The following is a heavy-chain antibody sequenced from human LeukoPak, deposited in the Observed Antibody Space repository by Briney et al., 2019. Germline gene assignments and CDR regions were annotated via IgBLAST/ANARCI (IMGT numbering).Heavy chain of an antibody. CDR3: ASSSVASSFDY. D-gene: IGHD6-6*01. J-gene: IGHJ4*02. CDR2: ISYDGSNK. CDR1: GFTFSSYG. V-gene: IGHV3-30*03. Sequence: GRSLRLSCAASGFTFSSYGMHWVRQAPGKGLEWVAVISYDGSNKYYADSVKGRFTISRDNSKNTLYLPMNSLRAEDTAVYYCASSSVASSFDYWGQGTLVTVSS.